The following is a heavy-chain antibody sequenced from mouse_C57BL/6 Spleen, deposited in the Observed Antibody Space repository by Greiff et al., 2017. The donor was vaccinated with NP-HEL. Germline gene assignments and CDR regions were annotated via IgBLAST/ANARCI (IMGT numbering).Heavy chain of an antibody. Sequence: DVQLQESGTVLARPGASVKMSCKTSGYTFPSYWMHWVKQRPGQGLEWIGAIYPGNSDTSYNQKFKGKAKLTAVPSASTAYMELSSLTNEDSAVYYCELGGSYYFDYWGQGTTLTVSS. CDR1: GYTFPSYW. V-gene: IGHV1-5*01. J-gene: IGHJ2*01. CDR3: ELGGSYYFDY. CDR2: IYPGNSDT. D-gene: IGHD4-1*01.